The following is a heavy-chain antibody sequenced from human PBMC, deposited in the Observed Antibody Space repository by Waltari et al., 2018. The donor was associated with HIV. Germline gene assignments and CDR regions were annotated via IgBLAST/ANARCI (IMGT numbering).Heavy chain of an antibody. V-gene: IGHV5-51*01. CDR3: ARQAVFESGAFDI. CDR1: GYSFTSSW. Sequence: EVHLVQSGAEVNKPGESLTISCKGFGYSFTSSWIGWVRQMPGKGLEGRGIIYPGDSDTRYSPSFQGQVTTAADKSISTAYLQWSSLKASDTAMYYCARQAVFESGAFDIWGQGTMVTVSS. J-gene: IGHJ3*02. D-gene: IGHD3-3*01. CDR2: IYPGDSDT.